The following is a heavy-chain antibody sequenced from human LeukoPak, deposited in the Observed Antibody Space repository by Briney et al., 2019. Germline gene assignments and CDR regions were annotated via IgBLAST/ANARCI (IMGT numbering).Heavy chain of an antibody. CDR1: GFTFSSYA. CDR2: ISTNGGST. J-gene: IGHJ4*02. V-gene: IGHV3-64*01. Sequence: PGGSLRLSCAVSGFTFSSYAMYWVRQAPGKGLEYVSAISTNGGSTYYANSVKGRFTISRDNSKNTLYLQMGSLRAEDMGVYYCAGGSSWYRGIDYWGQGTLVTVSS. D-gene: IGHD6-13*01. CDR3: AGGSSWYRGIDY.